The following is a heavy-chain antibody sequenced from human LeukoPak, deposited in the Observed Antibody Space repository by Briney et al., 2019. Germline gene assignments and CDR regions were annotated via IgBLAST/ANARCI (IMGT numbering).Heavy chain of an antibody. J-gene: IGHJ5*02. CDR2: INWNGTSV. V-gene: IGHV3-20*04. Sequence: GGSLPLPCAASGFIFDDSDMTWVRQVPGKGLEWVSGINWNGTSVDYADPVKGRFTISRDNAKNSVYLQMNNLRLEDTAFYYCARLLKFYDFSFDPWGQGTLVTVSS. CDR1: GFIFDDSD. D-gene: IGHD3-3*01. CDR3: ARLLKFYDFSFDP.